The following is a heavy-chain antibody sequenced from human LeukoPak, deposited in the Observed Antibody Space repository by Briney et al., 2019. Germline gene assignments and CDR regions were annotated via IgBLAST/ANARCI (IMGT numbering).Heavy chain of an antibody. D-gene: IGHD1-1*01. V-gene: IGHV4-4*09. J-gene: IGHJ4*02. Sequence: SETLSLTCTTSGVSISRFYWSWVRQPPGKGLEWIGNIYSGVPTYFNPSLKSRVVISVDTSKNQFSLNLTSVTAADTAMYYCVQTTGWPGFDYWGQGILVTVSS. CDR3: VQTTGWPGFDY. CDR2: IYSGVPT. CDR1: GVSISRFY.